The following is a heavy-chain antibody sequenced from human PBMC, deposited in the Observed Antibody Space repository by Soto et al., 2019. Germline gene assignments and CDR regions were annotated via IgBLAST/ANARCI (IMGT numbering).Heavy chain of an antibody. D-gene: IGHD5-18*01. J-gene: IGHJ6*02. CDR1: DGSIRSSGYY. Sequence: LSLTCTVSDGSIRSSGYYWSWIRQPPGKGLEWIGEINHSGSTNYNPSLKSRVTISVDTSKNQFSLKLSSVTAADTAVYYCARSNVDTAMVDYYYYGMDVWGQGTTVTVSS. V-gene: IGHV4-39*07. CDR2: INHSGST. CDR3: ARSNVDTAMVDYYYYGMDV.